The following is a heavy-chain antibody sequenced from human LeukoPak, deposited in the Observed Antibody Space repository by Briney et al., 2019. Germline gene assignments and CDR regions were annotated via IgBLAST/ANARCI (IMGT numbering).Heavy chain of an antibody. J-gene: IGHJ4*02. Sequence: PGGSLRLSCAASGFTVSSNYMSWVRQAPGKGLEWVSIMYDGGTTYHADSVKGRFTISRDDSKNTVFLHMNNLRAEDTAVYYCAREQPPGVYFDSWGQGALVTVSS. CDR1: GFTVSSNY. CDR2: MYDGGTT. D-gene: IGHD1-14*01. CDR3: AREQPPGVYFDS. V-gene: IGHV3-53*01.